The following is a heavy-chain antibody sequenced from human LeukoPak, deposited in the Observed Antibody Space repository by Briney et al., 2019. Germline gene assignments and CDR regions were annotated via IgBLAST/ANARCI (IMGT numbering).Heavy chain of an antibody. V-gene: IGHV4-39*07. CDR3: ARGAIVVVVAATREPFDY. CDR2: IYYSGST. CDR1: GGSISSGDYY. Sequence: SETLSLTCTVSGGSISSGDYYWSWIRQPPGKGLEWIGSIYYSGSTYYNPSLKSRVTISVDTSKNQFSLKLSSVTAADTAVYYCARGAIVVVVAATREPFDYWGQGTLVTVSS. J-gene: IGHJ4*02. D-gene: IGHD2-15*01.